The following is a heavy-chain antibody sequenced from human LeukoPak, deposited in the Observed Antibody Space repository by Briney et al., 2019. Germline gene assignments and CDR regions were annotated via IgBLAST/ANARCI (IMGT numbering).Heavy chain of an antibody. CDR1: GFTFSGSW. D-gene: IGHD2-21*01. CDR3: ATWYSESTQEHNL. CDR2: LNPDGSAK. Sequence: PGGSLRLSCVASGFTFSGSWMNWIRQPPGRGLEWVANLNPDGSAKRYVDSVKGRFTTSRDNAKASFYLQMNSLRDEGTAVYYCATWYSESTQEHNLWGQGIRVTVSS. V-gene: IGHV3-7*01. J-gene: IGHJ4*02.